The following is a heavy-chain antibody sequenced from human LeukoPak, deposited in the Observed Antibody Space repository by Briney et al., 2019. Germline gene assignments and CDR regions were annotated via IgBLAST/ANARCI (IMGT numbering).Heavy chain of an antibody. D-gene: IGHD5-24*01. J-gene: IGHJ4*02. CDR2: IKQDGSEK. V-gene: IGHV3-7*01. Sequence: PGGSLRLSCAASGFTFSSYWMSWVRQAPGKGLEWVANIKQDGSEKYYVDSVKGRFTISRDNAKNSLYLQMNSLRAEDTAVYYCARGAARMVEMGTMISFAYWGQGTLVTVSS. CDR1: GFTFSSYW. CDR3: ARGAARMVEMGTMISFAY.